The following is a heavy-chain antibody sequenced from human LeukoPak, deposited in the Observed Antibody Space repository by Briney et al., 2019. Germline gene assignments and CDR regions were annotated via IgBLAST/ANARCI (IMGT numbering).Heavy chain of an antibody. V-gene: IGHV3-23*01. CDR2: ISGSGGST. CDR3: ARDEQWLVDY. D-gene: IGHD6-19*01. J-gene: IGHJ4*02. Sequence: GGSLRLSCAASGFTFSSYAMSWVRQAPGKGLEWVSAISGSGGSTYYADSVKGRFTISRDNAKNSLYLQMNSLRAEDTAVYYCARDEQWLVDYWGQGTLVTVSS. CDR1: GFTFSSYA.